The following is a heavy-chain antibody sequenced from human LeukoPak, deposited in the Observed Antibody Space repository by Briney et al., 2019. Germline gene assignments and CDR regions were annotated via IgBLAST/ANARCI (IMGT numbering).Heavy chain of an antibody. V-gene: IGHV5-51*01. J-gene: IGHJ4*02. CDR1: GYSFTSYW. D-gene: IGHD5-12*01. CDR3: ARRGYSGYDTYYFDY. CDR2: IYPGDSDT. Sequence: GESLKISCKGSGYSFTSYWIGWVRRMPGKGLEWMGIIYPGDSDTRYSPSFQGQVTISADKSISTAYLQWSSLKASDTAMYYCARRGYSGYDTYYFDYWGQGTLVTVSS.